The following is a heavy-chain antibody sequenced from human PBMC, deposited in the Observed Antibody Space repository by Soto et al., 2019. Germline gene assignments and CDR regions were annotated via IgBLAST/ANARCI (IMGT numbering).Heavy chain of an antibody. CDR1: GYSFTSYW. V-gene: IGHV5-51*01. D-gene: IGHD2-2*01. CDR2: IYPGDSDT. CDR3: ARLPNKIVVVPAAMRGVRYYGMDV. Sequence: LGESLKISCKGSGYSFTSYWIGWVRQMPGKGLEWMGIIYPGDSDTRYSPSFQGQVTISADKSISTAYLQWSSLKASDTAMYYCARLPNKIVVVPAAMRGVRYYGMDVWGQGTTVTVSS. J-gene: IGHJ6*02.